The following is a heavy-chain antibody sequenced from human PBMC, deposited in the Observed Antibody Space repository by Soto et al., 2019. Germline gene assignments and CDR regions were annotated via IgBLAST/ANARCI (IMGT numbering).Heavy chain of an antibody. CDR1: TFTFTSSA. J-gene: IGHJ4*02. CDR2: IVVDSGNT. D-gene: IGHD1-26*01. V-gene: IGHV1-58*01. CDR3: ATHREGATYYFDY. Sequence: GASVKVSCKASTFTFTSSAVQWVRQARGQRLEWIGWIVVDSGNTKYAQNFQERVTITRDMSSGKAYLELSSLRSEDTAVYYCATHREGATYYFDYWGQGTLVTVSS.